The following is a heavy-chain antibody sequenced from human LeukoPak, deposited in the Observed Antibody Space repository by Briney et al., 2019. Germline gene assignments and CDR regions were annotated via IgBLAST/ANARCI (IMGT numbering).Heavy chain of an antibody. V-gene: IGHV6-1*01. D-gene: IGHD6-6*01. J-gene: IGHJ3*02. Sequence: SQTLSLTCAISGDSVSSNSATWNWIRQSPSRGLEWLGRAYYRSKWFSDYAVSVKSRITINPDTSKNQFSLQLNSVIPEDTAVYYCVRRSGSSAAFDIWGQGTLVTVSS. CDR3: VRRSGSSAAFDI. CDR1: GDSVSSNSAT. CDR2: AYYRSKWFS.